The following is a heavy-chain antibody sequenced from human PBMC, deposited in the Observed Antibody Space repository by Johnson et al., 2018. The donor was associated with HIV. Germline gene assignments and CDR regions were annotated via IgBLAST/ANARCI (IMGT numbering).Heavy chain of an antibody. CDR3: ARGGLLWFGHPAD. D-gene: IGHD3-10*01. Sequence: VQLVESGGGLVQPGGSLRLSCAASEFTFSNYWMHWVRQGLGKGLVWVSAISGSGGSTYYADSVKGLFTISRDNSKNTLYLQMNSLRAEDTAVYYCARGGLLWFGHPADWGQGTMVTVSS. CDR2: ISGSGGST. CDR1: EFTFSNYW. J-gene: IGHJ3*01. V-gene: IGHV3-23*04.